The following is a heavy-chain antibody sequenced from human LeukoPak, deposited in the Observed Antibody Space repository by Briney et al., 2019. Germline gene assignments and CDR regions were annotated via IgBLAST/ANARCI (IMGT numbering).Heavy chain of an antibody. J-gene: IGHJ6*03. V-gene: IGHV1-2*02. CDR1: GGTFSSYA. CDR3: AREGGDGIVGALRGYMDV. D-gene: IGHD1-26*01. CDR2: INPNSGGT. Sequence: EASVNVSCKASGGTFSSYAISWVRQAPGQGLEWMGWINPNSGGTNYAQKFQGRVTMTRDTSISTAYMELSRLRSDDTAVYYCAREGGDGIVGALRGYMDVWGKGTTVTVSS.